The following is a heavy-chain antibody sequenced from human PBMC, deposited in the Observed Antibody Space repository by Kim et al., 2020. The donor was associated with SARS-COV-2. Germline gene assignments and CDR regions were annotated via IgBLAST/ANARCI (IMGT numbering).Heavy chain of an antibody. D-gene: IGHD3-22*01. CDR3: ASAGDCDIWGYYGFFHH. V-gene: IGHV3-23*01. CDR1: GFSFGTYAFSSYA. J-gene: IGHJ1*01. CDR2: LSGSGGST. Sequence: GGSLRLSCAASGFSFGTYAFSSYAMNWVRQAPGKGLEWVSGLSGSGGSTYYADSVRGRFTVSRDNSKNTQYLQMNSLRTEDTAVYYCASAGDCDIWGYYGFFHHWGQGALVTVSS.